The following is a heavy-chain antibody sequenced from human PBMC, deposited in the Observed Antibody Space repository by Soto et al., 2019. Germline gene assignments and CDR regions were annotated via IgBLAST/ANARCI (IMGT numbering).Heavy chain of an antibody. CDR2: LHSGGDT. Sequence: EVQLVESGGGLVQPGGSLRLSCVASGIPVSSNYMTWVRQAPGKGLEWVSVLHSGGDTYYANSVKGRFTISRHDSTNTLFLQRNCLTAEDTAVYYCARDGPYYYASRMDVWGQGTTVTVSS. J-gene: IGHJ6*02. V-gene: IGHV3-53*04. CDR3: ARDGPYYYASRMDV. D-gene: IGHD3-10*01. CDR1: GIPVSSNY.